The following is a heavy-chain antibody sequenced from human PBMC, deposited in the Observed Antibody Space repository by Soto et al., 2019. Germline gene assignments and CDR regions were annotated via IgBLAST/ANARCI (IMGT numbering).Heavy chain of an antibody. CDR2: VSGRGGST. CDR1: GFTFNHYA. Sequence: GGSLRLSCAASGFTFNHYAMSWVRQAPGKGLEWVSAVSGRGGSTKYADSVKGRFIISRDNSNSTLYLQMDSLRGEDTAVYYCAKDSTVTTSLYFYYYGFDVWGQGTTVTVSS. V-gene: IGHV3-23*01. CDR3: AKDSTVTTSLYFYYYGFDV. D-gene: IGHD4-17*01. J-gene: IGHJ6*02.